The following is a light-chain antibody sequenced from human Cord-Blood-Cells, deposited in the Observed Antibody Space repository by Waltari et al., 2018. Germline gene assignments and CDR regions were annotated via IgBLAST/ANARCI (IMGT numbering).Light chain of an antibody. Sequence: QSALTQPASVSGSPGQSITISCTGTSSDVGSYNLVSWYQQHPGKAPKLMIYEVSKRPEGVSNRFSGSKAGNTASLTISGLQAEDEADYYCCSYAGSSTWVFGGGTKLTVL. CDR3: CSYAGSSTWV. CDR2: EVS. J-gene: IGLJ3*02. V-gene: IGLV2-23*02. CDR1: SSDVGSYNL.